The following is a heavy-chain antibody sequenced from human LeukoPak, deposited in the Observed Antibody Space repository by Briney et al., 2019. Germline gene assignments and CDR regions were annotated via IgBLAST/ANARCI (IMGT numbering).Heavy chain of an antibody. CDR3: AKDPGIAAAGTSYFQH. CDR2: IRYDGSNK. V-gene: IGHV3-30*02. J-gene: IGHJ1*01. D-gene: IGHD6-13*01. CDR1: GFTFSSYG. Sequence: PGGSLRLSCAASGFTFSSYGMHWVRQAPGKGLEWVAFIRYDGSNKYYADSVKGRLTISRDNSKNTLYLQMNSLRAEDTAVYYCAKDPGIAAAGTSYFQHWGQGTLVTVSS.